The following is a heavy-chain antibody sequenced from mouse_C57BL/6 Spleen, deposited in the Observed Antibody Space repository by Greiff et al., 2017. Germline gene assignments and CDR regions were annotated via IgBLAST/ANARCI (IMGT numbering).Heavy chain of an antibody. V-gene: IGHV1-53*01. CDR1: GYTFTSYW. CDR3: ARGSTVEIGYFDV. Sequence: QVQLKQPGTELVKPGASVKLSCKASGYTFTSYWMHWVKQRPGQGLEWIGNINPSNGGTNYNEKFKSKATLTVDKSSSTAYMQLSSLTSEDSAVYYCARGSTVEIGYFDVWGTGTTVTVSS. CDR2: INPSNGGT. J-gene: IGHJ1*03. D-gene: IGHD1-1*01.